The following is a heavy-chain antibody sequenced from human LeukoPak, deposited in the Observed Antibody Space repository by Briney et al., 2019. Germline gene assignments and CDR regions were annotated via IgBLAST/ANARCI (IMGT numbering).Heavy chain of an antibody. CDR3: ARDIPIGCRSTSRYTAFDY. Sequence: ASVKVSCKTSGYTFTSYGISWLRQAPGQGLEWMGWINTYNVNTNYAQKVQGRVTMTTDTSTSTAYMELRSLRSDDTAVYFCARDIPIGCRSTSRYTAFDYWGQGTLVTVSS. V-gene: IGHV1-18*01. J-gene: IGHJ4*02. CDR2: INTYNVNT. CDR1: GYTFTSYG. D-gene: IGHD2-2*02.